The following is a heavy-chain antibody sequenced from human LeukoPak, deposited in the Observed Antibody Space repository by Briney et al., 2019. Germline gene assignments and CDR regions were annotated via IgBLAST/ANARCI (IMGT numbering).Heavy chain of an antibody. J-gene: IGHJ3*01. V-gene: IGHV3-33*03. Sequence: GGPLRLSCAASGFTFSGHTMHGVRQAPGKGREWVAQIWFDGSNTDYADSVWGRFTIPRDNSQNTVSLQRNSLRGEDTAGYCCAKERKLGNCFHRDCHDAFDFWGQGTTVTVSS. CDR1: GFTFSGHT. CDR3: AKERKLGNCFHRDCHDAFDF. CDR2: IWFDGSNT. D-gene: IGHD7-27*01.